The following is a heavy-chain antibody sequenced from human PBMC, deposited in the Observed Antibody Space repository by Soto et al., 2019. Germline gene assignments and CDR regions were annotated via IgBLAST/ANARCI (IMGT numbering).Heavy chain of an antibody. V-gene: IGHV1-69*13. CDR3: ARVSPGYSGYAFDY. J-gene: IGHJ4*02. Sequence: GASVKVSCKTSGYTFTRNGISWVRQAPGQGLEWMGGIIPIFGTANYAQKFQGRVTITADESTSTAYMELSSLRSEDTAVYYCARVSPGYSGYAFDYWGQGTLVTVSS. CDR1: GYTFTRNG. CDR2: IIPIFGTA. D-gene: IGHD5-12*01.